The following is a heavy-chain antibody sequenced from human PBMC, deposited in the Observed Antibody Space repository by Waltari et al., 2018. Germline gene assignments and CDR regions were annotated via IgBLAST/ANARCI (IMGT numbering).Heavy chain of an antibody. CDR1: GDSMSSSDC. V-gene: IGHV4-4*02. Sequence: QLKLQESGPGLVKPSGTLSLTCGVSGDSMSSSDCWSWVRQPPGKGLDWIGQVRGDGRTNYNPPFASRLTMSRDTSNNQFSLRMTSAAAADTAVYYCARDRGRGLYLDSWGPGTLVTVSP. D-gene: IGHD2-15*01. CDR3: ARDRGRGLYLDS. CDR2: VRGDGRT. J-gene: IGHJ4*02.